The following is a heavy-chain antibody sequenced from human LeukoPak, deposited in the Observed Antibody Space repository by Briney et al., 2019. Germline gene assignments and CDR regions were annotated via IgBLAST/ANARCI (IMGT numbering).Heavy chain of an antibody. CDR3: AKYRGFTSSSVRYFDL. CDR2: ISGSGGNT. V-gene: IGHV3-23*01. D-gene: IGHD6-6*01. Sequence: QPGGSLRLSCAASGFTFSTYAMSWVRQAPGKGLEWVSGISGSGGNTYYADSVKGRFTISRDNSKNTLYLQMNSLRAEDTAGYYCAKYRGFTSSSVRYFDLWGRGTLITVSS. J-gene: IGHJ2*01. CDR1: GFTFSTYA.